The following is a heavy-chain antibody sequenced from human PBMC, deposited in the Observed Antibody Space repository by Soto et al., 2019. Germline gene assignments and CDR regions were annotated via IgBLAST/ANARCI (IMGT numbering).Heavy chain of an antibody. D-gene: IGHD2-2*01. V-gene: IGHV4-61*01. J-gene: IGHJ6*03. Sequence: PSETLSLTCTVSGGSVSSGSYYWSWIRQPPGKGLEWIGYIYYSGSTNYNPSLKSRVTISVDTSKNQFSLKLSSVTAADTAVYYCARGGIVVPAAMRHYYYYMDVWGKGTTVTVSS. CDR1: GGSVSSGSYY. CDR2: IYYSGST. CDR3: ARGGIVVPAAMRHYYYYMDV.